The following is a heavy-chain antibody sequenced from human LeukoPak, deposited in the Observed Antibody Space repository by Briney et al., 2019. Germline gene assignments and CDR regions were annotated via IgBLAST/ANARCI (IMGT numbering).Heavy chain of an antibody. V-gene: IGHV3-30*02. D-gene: IGHD3-16*01. CDR1: GFTFISYG. CDR3: AKDVLGESRYFLFDS. J-gene: IGHJ4*02. Sequence: PGGSLRLSCAASGFTFISYGMHWVRQAPGKGVEWVAFIRYDGSKYYADSVKGRFTISRDNSKNTLYLQMNSLRAEDTAVYYCAKDVLGESRYFLFDSWGRGTLVTVSS. CDR2: IRYDGSK.